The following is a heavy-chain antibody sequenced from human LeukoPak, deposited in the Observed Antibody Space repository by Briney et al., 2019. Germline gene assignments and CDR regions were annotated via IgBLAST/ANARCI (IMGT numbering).Heavy chain of an antibody. J-gene: IGHJ5*02. CDR1: GGSFSDYY. V-gene: IGHV4-34*01. D-gene: IGHD2-2*01. CDR2: INHGGST. Sequence: SSETLSLTCTVNGGSFSDYYWTWIRQPPGKGLEWIGEINHGGSTNYNPSLKSRVTMSVDTSKNQFSLKLSFVTAADTAVYYCARKLGYCSSTSCRHNWFDPWGQGTLVTVSS. CDR3: ARKLGYCSSTSCRHNWFDP.